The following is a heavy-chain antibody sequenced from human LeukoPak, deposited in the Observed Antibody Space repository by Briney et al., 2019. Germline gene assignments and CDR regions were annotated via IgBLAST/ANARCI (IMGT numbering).Heavy chain of an antibody. D-gene: IGHD6-19*01. J-gene: IGHJ4*02. CDR2: FDPEDGET. V-gene: IGHV1-24*01. CDR1: GYTLTELS. Sequence: ASVKVSCKVSGYTLTELSMHWVRRAPGKGLEWMGGFDPEDGETIYAQKFQGRVTMTEDTSTDTAYMELSSLRSEVTAVYYCATTTSGWTGNYDYWGQGTPVTVSS. CDR3: ATTTSGWTGNYDY.